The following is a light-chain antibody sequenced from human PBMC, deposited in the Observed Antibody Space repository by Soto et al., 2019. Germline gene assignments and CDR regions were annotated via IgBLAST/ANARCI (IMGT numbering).Light chain of an antibody. CDR1: QSVSNTY. Sequence: IVLTQSPGILSLSPGERATLSCRASQSVSNTYLAWYQQKPGQAPRLLIFAASTRATGIPDRFSGSGSATDFTLTISRLEPEDFAVYYCQQYGSSPYTFGQGTNVDI. J-gene: IGKJ2*01. CDR3: QQYGSSPYT. CDR2: AAS. V-gene: IGKV3-20*01.